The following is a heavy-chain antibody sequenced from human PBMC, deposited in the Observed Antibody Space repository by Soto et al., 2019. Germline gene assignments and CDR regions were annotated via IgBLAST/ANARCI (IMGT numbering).Heavy chain of an antibody. Sequence: GESLKISCKGSGYSFTSYWIGWVRQMPGKGLEWMGIIYPGDSDTRYSPSFQGQVTISADKSISTAYLQWSSLKASDTAMYYCARHPSPVAGTAGAFDIWGQGTMVTVSS. CDR1: GYSFTSYW. J-gene: IGHJ3*02. V-gene: IGHV5-51*01. CDR2: IYPGDSDT. D-gene: IGHD6-19*01. CDR3: ARHPSPVAGTAGAFDI.